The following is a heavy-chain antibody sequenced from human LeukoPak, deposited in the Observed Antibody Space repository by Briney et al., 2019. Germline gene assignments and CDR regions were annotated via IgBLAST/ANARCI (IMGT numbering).Heavy chain of an antibody. CDR2: ISDNSGRT. J-gene: IGHJ5*02. Sequence: PGGSLRLSCAASGFSLRTYAMSWVRQAPGKGLEWVSAISDNSGRTYYADSVKGRFTISRDNSKNTLFVQMNSLRAEDTAVYYCAREYDSSWPSWGQGTLVTVSS. CDR1: GFSLRTYA. D-gene: IGHD3-22*01. CDR3: AREYDSSWPS. V-gene: IGHV3-23*01.